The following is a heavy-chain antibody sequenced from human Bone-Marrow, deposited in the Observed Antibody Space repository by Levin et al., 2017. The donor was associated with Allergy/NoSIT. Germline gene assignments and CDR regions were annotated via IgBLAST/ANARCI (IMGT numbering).Heavy chain of an antibody. CDR3: ARDRVVASSGTYYYYGMAV. V-gene: IGHV4-59*11. CDR1: GGSISSHH. D-gene: IGHD2-15*01. CDR2: IYYSGST. Sequence: PGGSLRLSCIVSGGSISSHHWSWIRQPPGKGLEWIGYIYYSGSTDYNPSLKSRVTISIDTSKSQFSLTLNSVTAADTAVYYCARDRVVASSGTYYYYGMAVWGQGTTVTVSS. J-gene: IGHJ6*02.